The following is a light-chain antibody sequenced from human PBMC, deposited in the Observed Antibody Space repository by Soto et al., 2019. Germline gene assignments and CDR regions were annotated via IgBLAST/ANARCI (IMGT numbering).Light chain of an antibody. J-gene: IGLJ3*02. CDR1: GSSIGSNT. Sequence: QSVLTQPPSASGTPGQRVTISCSGSGSSIGSNTVNWYQQLPGTAPKLLIFTNNQRPSGVPDRFSGSKSGTSASLAISGLQSEDEADYYCAAWDDSLNGPVFGGGTKLTVL. V-gene: IGLV1-44*01. CDR3: AAWDDSLNGPV. CDR2: TNN.